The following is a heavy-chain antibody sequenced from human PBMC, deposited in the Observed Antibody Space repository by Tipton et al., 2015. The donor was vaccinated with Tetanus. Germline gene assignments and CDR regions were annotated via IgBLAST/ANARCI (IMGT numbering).Heavy chain of an antibody. Sequence: SLRLSCAASGFTFTSYGVHWVRQAPGKGLEWVAVISYDGSNKYYADSVKGRFTISRDNAKNSLYLQMISLRAEDTAVYSCARGMAEASNCGGDCYSDYWGQGTLVTVSS. CDR1: GFTFTSYG. CDR3: ARGMAEASNCGGDCYSDY. V-gene: IGHV3-30*03. J-gene: IGHJ4*02. CDR2: ISYDGSNK. D-gene: IGHD2-21*02.